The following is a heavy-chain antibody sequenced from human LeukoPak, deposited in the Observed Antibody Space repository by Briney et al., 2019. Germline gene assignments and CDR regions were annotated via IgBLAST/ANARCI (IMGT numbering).Heavy chain of an antibody. D-gene: IGHD5-18*01. V-gene: IGHV1-2*06. J-gene: IGHJ4*02. CDR1: GYTFTGYY. Sequence: ASVKVSCKASGYTFTGYYMHWVRQAPGQGLEWMGRINPNSCGTQYAQKFQGRVTMTRDTSISTAYMELSRLRSDDTAVYYCARAPRGTMAPIQLWPSDKYYFDYWGQGTLVTVSS. CDR2: INPNSCGT. CDR3: ARAPRGTMAPIQLWPSDKYYFDY.